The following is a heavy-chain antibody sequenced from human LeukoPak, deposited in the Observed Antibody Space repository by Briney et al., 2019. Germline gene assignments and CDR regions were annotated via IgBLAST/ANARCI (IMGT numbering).Heavy chain of an antibody. D-gene: IGHD3-9*01. CDR1: GGSISSYY. Sequence: PSETLSLTCTVSGGSISSYYWSWIRQPPGKGLEWIGYIYYSGSTNYNPSLKSRVTISVDTSKNQFSLKLSSVTAADTAVYYCARLRYSGNFDYWGQGTLVTVSS. CDR2: IYYSGST. V-gene: IGHV4-59*12. CDR3: ARLRYSGNFDY. J-gene: IGHJ4*02.